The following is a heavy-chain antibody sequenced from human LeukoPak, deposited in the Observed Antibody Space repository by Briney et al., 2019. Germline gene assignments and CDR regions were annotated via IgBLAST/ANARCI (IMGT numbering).Heavy chain of an antibody. CDR3: AREWEHDS. CDR1: GFIFSRTT. CDR2: ISSTTTYI. Sequence: GGSLRLSCTGSGFIFSRTTMNWVRQAPGKGLEWVSSISSTTTYISYADSVKGRFTVSRDNAKKSVFLQMDSLGVDDTAIYYCAREWEHDSWGQGTLGTVSS. V-gene: IGHV3-21*01. J-gene: IGHJ4*02. D-gene: IGHD1-26*01.